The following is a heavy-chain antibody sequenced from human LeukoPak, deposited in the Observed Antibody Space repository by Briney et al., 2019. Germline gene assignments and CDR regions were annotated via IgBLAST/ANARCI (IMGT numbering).Heavy chain of an antibody. Sequence: GGSLRLSCAASGFTFSSYEMNWVRQAPGKGLECVSYISSSGSTIYYADSVKGRFTISRDNAKNSLYLQMNSLRAEDTAVYYCAREGRRATVTTPAGGYFDLWGRGTLVTVSS. J-gene: IGHJ2*01. D-gene: IGHD4-17*01. V-gene: IGHV3-48*03. CDR2: ISSSGSTI. CDR3: AREGRRATVTTPAGGYFDL. CDR1: GFTFSSYE.